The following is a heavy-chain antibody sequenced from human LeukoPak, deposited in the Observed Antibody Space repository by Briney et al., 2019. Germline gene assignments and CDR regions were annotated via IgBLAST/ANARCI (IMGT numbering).Heavy chain of an antibody. J-gene: IGHJ4*02. CDR3: VRDGSYYDSSGCYYLY. CDR2: ITPMFGTA. CDR1: GGTFSRHA. D-gene: IGHD3-22*01. V-gene: IGHV1-69*01. Sequence: GASVKVSCKASGGTFSRHAISWVRQAPGQGLEWMGGITPMFGTANYAQKFQGRVTITADESTSTAYMELSSLRSEDTAVYYCVRDGSYYDSSGCYYLYWGQGTLVTVSS.